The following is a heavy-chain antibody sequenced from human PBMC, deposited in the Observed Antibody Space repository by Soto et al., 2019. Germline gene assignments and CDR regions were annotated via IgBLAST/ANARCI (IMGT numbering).Heavy chain of an antibody. D-gene: IGHD3-9*01. V-gene: IGHV3-30-3*01. J-gene: IGHJ4*02. Sequence: PGGSLRLSCAASGFTFSRYAIHWVRQAPGKGLEWVTVMSYDGNQKHYADSVKGRFTVSRDDSENTVFLQMTSLRPEDTATYYCAKDRYFDSYYPDSWGQGTLVTVSS. CDR2: MSYDGNQK. CDR1: GFTFSRYA. CDR3: AKDRYFDSYYPDS.